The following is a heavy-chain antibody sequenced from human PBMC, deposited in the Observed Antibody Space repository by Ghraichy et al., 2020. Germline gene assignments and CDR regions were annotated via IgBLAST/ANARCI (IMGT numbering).Heavy chain of an antibody. D-gene: IGHD4-17*01. CDR1: GGSISTYY. J-gene: IGHJ5*02. CDR2: IYYSGST. V-gene: IGHV4-59*01. Sequence: SETLSLTCTVSGGSISTYYWSWIRQPPGKGLEWIGYIYYSGSTNHNPSLKSRVTISVDSSKNQFSLKLSSVTAADTAVYYCARDAGYGDYPPFPGPWGQGTLVTVSS. CDR3: ARDAGYGDYPPFPGP.